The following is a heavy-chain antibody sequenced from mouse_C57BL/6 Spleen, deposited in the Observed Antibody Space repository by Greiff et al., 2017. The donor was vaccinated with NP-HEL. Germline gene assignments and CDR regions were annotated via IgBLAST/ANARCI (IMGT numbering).Heavy chain of an antibody. Sequence: QVQLQQPGAELVKPGASVKLSCKASGYTFTSYWMQWVKQRPGQGLEWIGEIDPSDSYTNYNQKFKGKATLTVDTSSSTAYMQLSSLTSEDSAVYYCASTTGVAPDVWGTGTTVTVSS. V-gene: IGHV1-50*01. CDR1: GYTFTSYW. CDR2: IDPSDSYT. D-gene: IGHD1-1*01. J-gene: IGHJ1*03. CDR3: ASTTGVAPDV.